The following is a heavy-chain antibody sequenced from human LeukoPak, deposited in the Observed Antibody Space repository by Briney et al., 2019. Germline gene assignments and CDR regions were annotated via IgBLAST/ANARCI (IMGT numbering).Heavy chain of an antibody. CDR3: ARMSFYGSGTYSPLDY. D-gene: IGHD3-10*01. V-gene: IGHV4-59*01. Sequence: SETLSLTCTVSGGSISSYYWSWVPQPPGKRLELIGYIYYTGSTNYNPSLKSRVTMSVQTPKNQFSLKLSSVTEADTAVYFCARMSFYGSGTYSPLDYWGQGTLVTVSS. J-gene: IGHJ4*02. CDR2: IYYTGST. CDR1: GGSISSYY.